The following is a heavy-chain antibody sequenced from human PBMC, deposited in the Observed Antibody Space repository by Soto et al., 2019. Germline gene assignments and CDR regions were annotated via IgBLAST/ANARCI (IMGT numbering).Heavy chain of an antibody. CDR2: IYWDDDK. CDR3: VNRSSRSCQY. CDR1: GFSLSTSGVG. J-gene: IGHJ1*01. Sequence: QITLKESGPTLVKPTQTLTLTCTFSGFSLSTSGVGVGWIRQPPGKALEWLALIYWDDDKSYSPSRKSRLTITKDTYNNQVVLTMTNMDPVDTAKYYCVNRSSRSCQYWGQGTLVTVSS. V-gene: IGHV2-5*02.